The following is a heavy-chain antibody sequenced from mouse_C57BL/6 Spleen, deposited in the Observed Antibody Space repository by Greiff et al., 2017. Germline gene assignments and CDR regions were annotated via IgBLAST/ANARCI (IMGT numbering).Heavy chain of an antibody. CDR3: ARRTGTLYWYFDV. J-gene: IGHJ1*03. V-gene: IGHV1-26*01. Sequence: VQLQQSGPELVKPGASVKISCKASGYTFTDYYMNWVKQSHGKSLEWIGDINPNNGGTSYNQKFKGKATLTVDKSSSTAYMELRSLTSEDSAVYYCARRTGTLYWYFDVWGTGTTVTVSS. CDR1: GYTFTDYY. D-gene: IGHD4-1*01. CDR2: INPNNGGT.